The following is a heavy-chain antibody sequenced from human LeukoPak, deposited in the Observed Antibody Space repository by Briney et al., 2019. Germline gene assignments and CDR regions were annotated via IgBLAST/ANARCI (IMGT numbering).Heavy chain of an antibody. V-gene: IGHV1-46*01. D-gene: IGHD3-16*02. CDR3: ARLPYRDGVAQDY. CDR1: GYTFTRYY. J-gene: IGHJ4*02. CDR2: INPISEAT. Sequence: ASVKVSCKTSGYTFTRYYMQWVRQAPGHGLEWMGIINPISEATDYAQKFQGRVTMTRDTSTSTVYMELSSLRSEDTAMYYCARLPYRDGVAQDYWGQGTLVTVSP.